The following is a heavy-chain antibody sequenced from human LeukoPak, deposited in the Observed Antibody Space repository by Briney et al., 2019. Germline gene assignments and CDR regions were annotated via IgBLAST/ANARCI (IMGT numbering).Heavy chain of an antibody. J-gene: IGHJ4*02. CDR3: ASVGAEGFEY. CDR1: GGSISSSSYY. CDR2: IYYSGST. D-gene: IGHD1-26*01. Sequence: SETLSLTCTVSGGSISSSSYYWGWIRQPPGKGLEWIGSIYYSGSTYYNPSLKSRVTISVDTSKNQFSLKLSSVTAADTAVYYCASVGAEGFEYWGQGTLVTVSS. V-gene: IGHV4-39*01.